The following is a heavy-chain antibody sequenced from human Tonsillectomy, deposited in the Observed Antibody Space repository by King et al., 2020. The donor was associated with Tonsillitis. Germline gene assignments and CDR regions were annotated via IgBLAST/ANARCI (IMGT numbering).Heavy chain of an antibody. D-gene: IGHD6-6*01. J-gene: IGHJ4*02. CDR1: GFTFSSYG. CDR2: ILNEGSNE. CDR3: AKDSSSSQYYLDD. V-gene: IGHV3-30*18. Sequence: VQLVESGGGVVQPGRSLRLSCAAAGFTFSSYGMHWVRQASGKGLEWVAVILNEGSNEYYADSVKGRFTISRDNSKNTLYVQMNSLRAEDTAVYYCAKDSSSSQYYLDDWGQGTLVTVSA.